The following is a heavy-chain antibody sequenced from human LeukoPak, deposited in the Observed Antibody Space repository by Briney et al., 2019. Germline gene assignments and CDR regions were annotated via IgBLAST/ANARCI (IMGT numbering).Heavy chain of an antibody. J-gene: IGHJ3*01. D-gene: IGHD2-15*01. CDR2: IIPIFGTA. CDR3: AREGPLLVSEDAFDF. CDR1: GGTFISYA. Sequence: ASVKVSCKASGGTFISYAISWVRQAPGQGLEWMGRIIPIFGTANYAQKFQGRVTITTDESTSTAYMELSRLRSDDTAVYYCAREGPLLVSEDAFDFWGQGTMVTVSS. V-gene: IGHV1-69*05.